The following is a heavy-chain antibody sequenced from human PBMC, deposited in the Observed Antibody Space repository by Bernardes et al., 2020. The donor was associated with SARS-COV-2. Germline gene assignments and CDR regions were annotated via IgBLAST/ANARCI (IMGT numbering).Heavy chain of an antibody. CDR1: GFTFSSYS. V-gene: IGHV3-48*02. J-gene: IGHJ6*02. Sequence: GGSLRLSCAASGFTFSSYSMNWVRQAPGKGLEWVSYISSSSSTIYYADSVKGRFTISRDNAKNSLYLQMNSLRDEDTAVYYCARDRGFGMIVVVRRYYYGMDVWGQGTTVTGSS. CDR3: ARDRGFGMIVVVRRYYYGMDV. D-gene: IGHD3-22*01. CDR2: ISSSSSTI.